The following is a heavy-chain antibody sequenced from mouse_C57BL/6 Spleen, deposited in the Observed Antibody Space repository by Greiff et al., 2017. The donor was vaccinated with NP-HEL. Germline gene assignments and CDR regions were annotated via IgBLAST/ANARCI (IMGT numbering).Heavy chain of an antibody. CDR2: IDPSDSAT. V-gene: IGHV1-52*01. D-gene: IGHD2-1*01. CDR1: GYTFTSYW. Sequence: QVQLQQPGAELVRPGSSVKLSCKASGYTFTSYWMHWVKQRPIQGLEWIGNIDPSDSATHYNQKFKDKATLTVDKSSSTAYMQLSSLTSEDSAVYYCARLEAVTYYFDYWGQGTTLTVSS. CDR3: ARLEAVTYYFDY. J-gene: IGHJ2*01.